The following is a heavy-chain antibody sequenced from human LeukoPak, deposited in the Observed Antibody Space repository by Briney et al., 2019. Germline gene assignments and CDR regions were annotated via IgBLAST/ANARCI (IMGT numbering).Heavy chain of an antibody. J-gene: IGHJ4*02. CDR1: GFTLSSYA. Sequence: GGSLRLSCAASGFTLSSYAMSWVRQAPGKGLEWVSAISGSGGSTYYADSVKGRFTISRDNSKNTLYLQMNSLRAEDTAVYYCARDAVVVVIAIARYWGQGTLVTVSS. CDR2: ISGSGGST. CDR3: ARDAVVVVIAIARY. V-gene: IGHV3-23*01. D-gene: IGHD2-21*01.